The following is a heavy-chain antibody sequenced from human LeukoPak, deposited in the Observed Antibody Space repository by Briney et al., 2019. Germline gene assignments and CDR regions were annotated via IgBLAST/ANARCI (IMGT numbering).Heavy chain of an antibody. J-gene: IGHJ4*02. Sequence: GGSLRLSCAASGFTFSSYAMSWVRQAPGKGLEWVSAISGSGGSTYYADSVKGRFTISRDNYKNTLYLQMNSLRAEDTAVYYCAKDGDILTGYPYYFDYWGQGTLVTVSS. CDR1: GFTFSSYA. D-gene: IGHD3-9*01. CDR3: AKDGDILTGYPYYFDY. CDR2: ISGSGGST. V-gene: IGHV3-23*01.